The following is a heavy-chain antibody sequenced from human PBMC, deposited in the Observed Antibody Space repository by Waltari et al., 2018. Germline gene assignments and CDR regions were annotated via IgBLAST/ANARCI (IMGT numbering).Heavy chain of an antibody. CDR3: AKQEGWLLHTTDY. Sequence: EVQLVESGGGLVQPGGSLRLSCAASGFTFSSYAMSWVRQAPGKGVEWVSASSGSGGSTYYADSVKGRFTISRDNSKNTLYLQMNSLRAEDTAVYYCAKQEGWLLHTTDYWGQGTLVTVSS. V-gene: IGHV3-23*04. D-gene: IGHD3-22*01. CDR1: GFTFSSYA. CDR2: SSGSGGST. J-gene: IGHJ4*02.